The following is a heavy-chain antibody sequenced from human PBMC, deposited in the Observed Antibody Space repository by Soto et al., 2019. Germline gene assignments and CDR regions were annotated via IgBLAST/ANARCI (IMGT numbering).Heavy chain of an antibody. CDR3: ARELLTGYYSIFDY. Sequence: SETLSLTCTVSGGSISSGGYYWSWIRQHPGKGLEWIGYIYYSGSTYYNPSLKSRVTISVDTSKNQFSLKLSSVTAADTAVYYCARELLTGYYSIFDYWGQGTLVTVSS. J-gene: IGHJ4*02. D-gene: IGHD3-9*01. V-gene: IGHV4-31*03. CDR1: GGSISSGGYY. CDR2: IYYSGST.